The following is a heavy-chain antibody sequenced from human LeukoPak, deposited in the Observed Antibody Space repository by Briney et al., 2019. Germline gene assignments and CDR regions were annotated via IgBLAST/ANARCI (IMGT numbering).Heavy chain of an antibody. Sequence: PSETLSLTCAVYGGSFSGYYWSWIRQPPGKGLEWIGEINHSGSTNYNPSLKSRVTISVDTSKNQFSLKLSSVTAADTAVYYCARVPLRFLEPFDYWGQGTLVTVSS. CDR2: INHSGST. CDR3: ARVPLRFLEPFDY. V-gene: IGHV4-34*01. CDR1: GGSFSGYY. J-gene: IGHJ4*02. D-gene: IGHD3-3*01.